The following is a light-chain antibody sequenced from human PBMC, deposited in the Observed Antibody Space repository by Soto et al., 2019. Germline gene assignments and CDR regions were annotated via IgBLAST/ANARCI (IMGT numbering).Light chain of an antibody. V-gene: IGKV3-15*01. CDR2: SAS. CDR3: QQYNNWPQRT. Sequence: EIVMTQSPATLSVSPGERATLSCRASQSVSSNLAWYQQKPGQAPRLLIYSASTRATGIPARFSGSGSGKEFTLTISSLQSEDFAVYFCQQYNNWPQRTFGQGTKVEI. J-gene: IGKJ1*01. CDR1: QSVSSN.